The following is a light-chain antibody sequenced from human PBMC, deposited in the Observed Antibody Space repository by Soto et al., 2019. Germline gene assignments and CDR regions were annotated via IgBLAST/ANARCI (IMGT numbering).Light chain of an antibody. J-gene: IGKJ1*01. CDR1: QSVSNSY. CDR3: QHYGTSPTWT. CDR2: GAS. Sequence: DIVLTQSPGTLSLSPGERATLSCRASQSVSNSYLAWYQQKPGQAPRLLIYGASSRATGIPDRFSGDGSGTDFTLTISRLEPEDFVVYYCQHYGTSPTWTFGQGTKVEFK. V-gene: IGKV3-20*01.